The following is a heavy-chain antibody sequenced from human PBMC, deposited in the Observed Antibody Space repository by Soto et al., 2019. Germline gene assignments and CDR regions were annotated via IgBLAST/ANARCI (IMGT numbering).Heavy chain of an antibody. Sequence: EVQLVESGGGLVQPGRSLRLSCAASGFTFDDYAMHWVRQAPGKGLEWVSGISWNSGSIGYADSVKGRFTISRDNAKNSLYLQMNSLRAEDTALYYCAKVSRYGDYEYFDYWGQGTLLTVSS. J-gene: IGHJ4*02. CDR2: ISWNSGSI. V-gene: IGHV3-9*01. D-gene: IGHD4-17*01. CDR1: GFTFDDYA. CDR3: AKVSRYGDYEYFDY.